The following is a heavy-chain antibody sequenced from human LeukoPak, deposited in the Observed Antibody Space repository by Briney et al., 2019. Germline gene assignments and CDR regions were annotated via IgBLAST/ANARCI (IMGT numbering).Heavy chain of an antibody. CDR3: AREGDAYYYDSSGYCLDY. CDR1: GFTFSSYA. D-gene: IGHD3-22*01. Sequence: HAGGSLRLSCAASGFTFSSYAMHWVRQAPGKGLEWVAVISYDGSNKYYADSVKGRFTISRDNSKNTLYLQMNSLRAEDTAVYYCAREGDAYYYDSSGYCLDYWGQGTLVTVSS. J-gene: IGHJ4*02. V-gene: IGHV3-30-3*01. CDR2: ISYDGSNK.